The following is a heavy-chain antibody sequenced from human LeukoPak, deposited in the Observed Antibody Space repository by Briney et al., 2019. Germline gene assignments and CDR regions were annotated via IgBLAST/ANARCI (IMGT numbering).Heavy chain of an antibody. D-gene: IGHD5-24*01. CDR3: ARDPYTISYMDV. CDR1: GFTFSTFA. V-gene: IGHV3-20*04. CDR2: INWNGGST. Sequence: PGGSLRLSCAASGFTFSTFAMIWVRQPPGKGLEWVSGINWNGGSTGYADSVKGRFTISRDNAKNSLYLQMNSLRAEDTALYYCARDPYTISYMDVWGKGTTVTVSS. J-gene: IGHJ6*03.